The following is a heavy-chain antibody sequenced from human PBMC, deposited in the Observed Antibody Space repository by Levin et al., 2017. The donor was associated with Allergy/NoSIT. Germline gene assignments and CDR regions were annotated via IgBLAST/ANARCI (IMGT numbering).Heavy chain of an antibody. V-gene: IGHV3-23*01. CDR1: GFTFSSYA. D-gene: IGHD1-26*01. CDR3: ATVGSEGGYYYYYMDV. CDR2: ISGSGGST. Sequence: QPGGSLRLSCAASGFTFSSYAMSWVRQAPGKGLEWVSAISGSGGSTYYADSVKGRFTISRDNSKNTLYLQMNSLRAEDTAVYYCATVGSEGGYYYYYMDVWGKGTTVTVSS. J-gene: IGHJ6*03.